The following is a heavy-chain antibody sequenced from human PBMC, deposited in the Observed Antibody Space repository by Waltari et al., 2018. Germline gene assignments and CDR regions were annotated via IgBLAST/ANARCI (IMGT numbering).Heavy chain of an antibody. D-gene: IGHD6-13*01. CDR2: INPNSGGT. CDR3: ARDPRKALAARSWFDP. J-gene: IGHJ5*02. Sequence: QVQLVQSGAEVKKPGASVQVSCTASGYTFTGYYMHWVRQAPGQGLEWMGRINPNSGGTNYAQKFQGRVTMTRDTSISTAYMELSRLRSDDTAVYYCARDPRKALAARSWFDPWGQGTLVTVSS. V-gene: IGHV1-2*06. CDR1: GYTFTGYY.